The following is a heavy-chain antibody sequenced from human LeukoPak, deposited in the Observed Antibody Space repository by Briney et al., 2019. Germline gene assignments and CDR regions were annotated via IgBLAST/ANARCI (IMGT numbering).Heavy chain of an antibody. D-gene: IGHD4-17*01. CDR3: ARPSRVDTVTTWGLGYYFDY. CDR1: GGTFSSYA. J-gene: IGHJ4*02. CDR2: IIPIFGTA. Sequence: ASVKVSCTASGGTFSSYAISWVRQAPGQGLEWMGGIIPIFGTANYAQKFQGRVTITADESTSTAYMELSSLRSEDTAVYYCARPSRVDTVTTWGLGYYFDYWGQGTLVTVSS. V-gene: IGHV1-69*13.